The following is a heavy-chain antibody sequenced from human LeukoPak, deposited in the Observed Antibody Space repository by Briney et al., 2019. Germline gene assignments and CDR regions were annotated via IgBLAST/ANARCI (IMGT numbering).Heavy chain of an antibody. D-gene: IGHD6-13*01. V-gene: IGHV3-53*01. CDR3: ASLMYSSSWYYFDY. CDR2: IYSAGTT. J-gene: IGHJ4*02. Sequence: GGSLRLSCAASGFTVSSNYMSWARQAPGKGLEWVSVIYSAGTTYYTDSVKGRFTISRDNSKNTLYLQMNSLRAEDTAVYYCASLMYSSSWYYFDYWGQGTLVTVSS. CDR1: GFTVSSNY.